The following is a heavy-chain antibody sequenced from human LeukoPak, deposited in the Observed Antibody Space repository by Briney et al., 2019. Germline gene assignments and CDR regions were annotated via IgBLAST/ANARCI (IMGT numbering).Heavy chain of an antibody. D-gene: IGHD4-17*01. CDR3: ARAGTTVTQYYYYYMDV. V-gene: IGHV4-59*08. Sequence: SETLSLTCTVSGGSISSYYWSWIRQPPGKGLEWIGYIYYSGSTSYNPSLKSRVTISVDTSKNQFSLKLSSVTAADTAVYYCARAGTTVTQYYYYYMDVWGKGTTVTISS. J-gene: IGHJ6*03. CDR2: IYYSGST. CDR1: GGSISSYY.